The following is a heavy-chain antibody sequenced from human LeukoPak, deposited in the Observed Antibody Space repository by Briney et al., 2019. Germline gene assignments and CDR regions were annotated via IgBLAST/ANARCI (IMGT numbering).Heavy chain of an antibody. Sequence: ASVKVSCKVSGYTLTELSMHWVRQAPGKGLEWMGGFDPEDGETIYAQKFQGRVTTIEDTSTDTAYMELTSLKSEDTAVYYCATLDDYDSSGYPPGWGQGTLVTVSS. V-gene: IGHV1-24*01. D-gene: IGHD3-22*01. CDR2: FDPEDGET. CDR3: ATLDDYDSSGYPPG. CDR1: GYTLTELS. J-gene: IGHJ4*02.